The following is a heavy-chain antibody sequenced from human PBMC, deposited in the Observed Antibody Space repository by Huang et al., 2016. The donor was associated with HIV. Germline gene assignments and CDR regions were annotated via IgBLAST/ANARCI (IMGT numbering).Heavy chain of an antibody. J-gene: IGHJ5*02. CDR2: ANPRSGNT. CDR3: ARGPLHRAIMNWGEGFDP. Sequence: QEQLVQSGAEVKKPGASVTVSCKASGYTFSFHDVHWVRQVRGQGLEWMGWANPRSGNTGYERKCQGRVTMTTNTSGTTAYMELRSLTSEDTAVYFCARGPLHRAIMNWGEGFDPWGQGTLVIVTS. D-gene: IGHD7-27*01. CDR1: GYTFSFHD. V-gene: IGHV1-8*01.